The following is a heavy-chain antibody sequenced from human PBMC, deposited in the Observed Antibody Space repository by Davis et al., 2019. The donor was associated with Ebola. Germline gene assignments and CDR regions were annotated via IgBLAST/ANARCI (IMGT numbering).Heavy chain of an antibody. CDR3: AAEASPGSDAFDI. V-gene: IGHV1-69*02. Sequence: KLHGRVAISADKSTATAYMKLSSLKSEDTAVYYCAAEASPGSDAFDIWGQGTMVAVSS. J-gene: IGHJ3*02.